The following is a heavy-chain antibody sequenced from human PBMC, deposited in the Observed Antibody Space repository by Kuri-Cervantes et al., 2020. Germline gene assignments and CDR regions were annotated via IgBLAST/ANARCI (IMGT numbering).Heavy chain of an antibody. CDR1: GFTFSSYG. V-gene: IGHV3-30*18. D-gene: IGHD6-6*01. CDR3: AKDLSSIAARRGMYYGMDV. CDR2: ISYDGSNK. J-gene: IGHJ6*02. Sequence: GGSLRLSCAASGFTFSSYGMHWVRQAPGKGLEWVAVISYDGSNKYYADSVKGRFTISRDNSKNSLYLQMNSLRSEDTALYYCAKDLSSIAARRGMYYGMDVWGQGTTVTVS.